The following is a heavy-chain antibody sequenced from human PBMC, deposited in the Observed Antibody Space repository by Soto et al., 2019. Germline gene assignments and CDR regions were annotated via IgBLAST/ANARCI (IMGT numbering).Heavy chain of an antibody. CDR2: INPNSGGT. CDR3: ARDSRAAVRGSSYGMDV. CDR1: GYTFTGYY. V-gene: IGHV1-2*04. J-gene: IGHJ6*02. D-gene: IGHD3-16*01. Sequence: ASVKVSCKASGYTFTGYYMHWVRQAPGQGLEWMGWINPNSGGTNYAQKFQGWVTMTRDTSISTAYMELSRLRSDDTAVYYCARDSRAAVRGSSYGMDVWGQGTTVTVSS.